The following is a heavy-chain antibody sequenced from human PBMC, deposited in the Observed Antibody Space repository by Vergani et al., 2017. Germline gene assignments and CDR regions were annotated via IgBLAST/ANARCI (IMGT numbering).Heavy chain of an antibody. J-gene: IGHJ4*02. CDR1: EFTFSNYA. CDR3: AKKYFVSGNYLFDY. Sequence: EVQLLESGGGLVQPGGSLRLTCAASEFTFSNYAMNWVRQAPGKGLEWVSGISGRGVSAYYTDSVKGRFTISRDNSKNMLFLQMNNLRTEDTAIYYCAKKYFVSGNYLFDYGGQGPLVTVSS. V-gene: IGHV3-23*01. CDR2: ISGRGVSA. D-gene: IGHD3-10*01.